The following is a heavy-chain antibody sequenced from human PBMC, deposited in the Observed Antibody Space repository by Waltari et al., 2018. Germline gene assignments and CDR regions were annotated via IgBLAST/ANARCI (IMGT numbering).Heavy chain of an antibody. D-gene: IGHD1-26*01. CDR1: GFTFTSYW. V-gene: IGHV3-74*01. CDR2: ITSDGSTT. CDR3: SAGTVY. Sequence: EVQLVESGGGLVQPGGSLRRSCAASGFTFTSYWMHWVRRAPGQWLVWLSLITSDGSTTSYGDSVKGRFTISRDNAKNTLYLQMNSLRAEDTAVYYCSAGTVYWGQGILVTVSS. J-gene: IGHJ4*02.